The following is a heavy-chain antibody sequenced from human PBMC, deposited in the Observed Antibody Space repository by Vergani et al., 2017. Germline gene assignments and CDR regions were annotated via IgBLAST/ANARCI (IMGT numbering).Heavy chain of an antibody. V-gene: IGHV4-59*01. CDR1: GGSISSYY. Sequence: QVQLQESGPGLVKPSETLSLTCTVSGGSISSYYWSWIRQPPGKGLEWIGYIYYSGSTNYNPSLKSRVTISVDTSKNQFSLKLSSVTAADTAVDYCARELRGDWCDPWGQGTLVTVSS. D-gene: IGHD3-16*01. J-gene: IGHJ5*02. CDR3: ARELRGDWCDP. CDR2: IYYSGST.